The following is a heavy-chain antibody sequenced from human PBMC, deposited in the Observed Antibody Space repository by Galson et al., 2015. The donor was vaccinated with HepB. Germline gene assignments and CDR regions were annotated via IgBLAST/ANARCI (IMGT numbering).Heavy chain of an antibody. Sequence: SLRLSCAASGFTFSNYAMNWVRQAPGKGLEWVSVISGSDGSTYYADSVKGRFTISRDNSKKTVYLQMDSLRAEDTAVYYCAKDRRYSSGWYCGFDYWGQGTLVTVSS. D-gene: IGHD6-19*01. V-gene: IGHV3-23*01. CDR1: GFTFSNYA. CDR3: AKDRRYSSGWYCGFDY. CDR2: ISGSDGST. J-gene: IGHJ4*02.